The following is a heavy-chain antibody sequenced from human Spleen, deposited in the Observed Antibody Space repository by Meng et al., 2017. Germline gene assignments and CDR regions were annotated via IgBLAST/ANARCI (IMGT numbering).Heavy chain of an antibody. CDR3: ARGPHYYSWSGIDY. D-gene: IGHD3-3*01. V-gene: IGHV4-30-4*01. CDR1: GGSNSRSDYN. Sequence: QVQLQESVPGLVKPSQTLSLTCTVSGGSNSRSDYNWSWIRQPPGKGLEWIGYTSYSGNTYYNPSLKSRITISVDRSRNQFSLKLSSVTDADTAVYYCARGPHYYSWSGIDYWGQGALVTVSS. CDR2: TSYSGNT. J-gene: IGHJ4*02.